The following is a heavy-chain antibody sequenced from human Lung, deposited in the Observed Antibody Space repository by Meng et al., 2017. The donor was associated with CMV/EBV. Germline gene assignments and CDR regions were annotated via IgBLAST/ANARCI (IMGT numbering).Heavy chain of an antibody. CDR3: ARGTGYCSSTSCYPFDP. J-gene: IGHJ5*02. V-gene: IGHV4-61*01. Sequence: SVSSASYYWSWIRQPPGKGLEWIAYVYYGGGTNYNPSLKSRVTISVGTSKNQFSLKLSSVTAADTAVYYCARGTGYCSSTSCYPFDPWGQGTLVTVSS. CDR1: SVSSASYY. CDR2: VYYGGGT. D-gene: IGHD2-2*01.